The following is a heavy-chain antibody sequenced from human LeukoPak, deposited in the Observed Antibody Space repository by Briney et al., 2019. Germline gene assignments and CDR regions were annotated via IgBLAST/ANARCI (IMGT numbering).Heavy chain of an antibody. CDR3: ARDQRWFGELDF. Sequence: GGSLRLSCAASGFTFSNSEMNWVRQAPGKGLEWVSYITAAGDTTYYADSVKGRFTISRDNARNSLYLQMSSLRGDDTAVYYCARDQRWFGELDFWGQGTLVTVSS. CDR1: GFTFSNSE. J-gene: IGHJ4*02. CDR2: ITAAGDTT. V-gene: IGHV3-48*03. D-gene: IGHD3-10*01.